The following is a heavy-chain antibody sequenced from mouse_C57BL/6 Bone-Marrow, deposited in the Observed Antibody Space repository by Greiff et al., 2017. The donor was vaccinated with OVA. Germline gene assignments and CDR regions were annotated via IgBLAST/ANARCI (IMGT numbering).Heavy chain of an antibody. CDR2: IDPSDSYT. V-gene: IGHV1-69*01. CDR3: ARVRSTTVVATNWYFDV. CDR1: GYTFTSYW. J-gene: IGHJ1*03. Sequence: QVQLQQPGAELVMPGASVKLSCKASGYTFTSYWMHWVKQRPGQGLEWIGEIDPSDSYTNYNQEFKGKSTLTVDKSSSTAYMQLSSLTSEDSAVYYCARVRSTTVVATNWYFDVWGTGTTVTVSS. D-gene: IGHD1-1*01.